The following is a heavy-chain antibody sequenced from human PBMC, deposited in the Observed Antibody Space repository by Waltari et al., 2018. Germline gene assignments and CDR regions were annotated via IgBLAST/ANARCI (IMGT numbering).Heavy chain of an antibody. J-gene: IGHJ4*02. V-gene: IGHV3-53*01. CDR1: GFTVSSNY. CDR3: ARGQKRRYSGYDCIDY. Sequence: EVQLVESGGGLIQPGGSLRLSCAASGFTVSSNYMSWVRQAPGKGLECVSVIYSGGSTYYADSGKGRFTISRDNSKNTLYLQMNSLRAEDTAVYYCARGQKRRYSGYDCIDYWGQGTLVTVSS. CDR2: IYSGGST. D-gene: IGHD5-12*01.